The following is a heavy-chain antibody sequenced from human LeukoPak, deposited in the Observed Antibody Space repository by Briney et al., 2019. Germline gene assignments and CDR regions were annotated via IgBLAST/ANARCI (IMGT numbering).Heavy chain of an antibody. CDR2: ISYDGSNK. CDR3: AKDGNEYSGSYYAYYYYYYMDV. J-gene: IGHJ6*03. Sequence: PGGSLRLSCAASGFTFSSYGMHWVRQAPGKGLEWVAVISYDGSNKYYADSVKGRFTISRDNSKNTLYLQMNSLRAEDTAVYYCAKDGNEYSGSYYAYYYYYYMDVWGKGTTVTVSS. CDR1: GFTFSSYG. D-gene: IGHD1-26*01. V-gene: IGHV3-30*18.